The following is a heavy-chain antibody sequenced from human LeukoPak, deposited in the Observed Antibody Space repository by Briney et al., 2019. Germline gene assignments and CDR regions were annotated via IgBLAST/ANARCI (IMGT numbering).Heavy chain of an antibody. CDR2: IYYSGST. D-gene: IGHD3-16*01. CDR3: ARFTPQGYGWGGYNRFDP. V-gene: IGHV4-59*01. CDR1: GGSISSYY. Sequence: SETLSLTCTDSGGSISSYYWSWIRQPPGKGLEWIGYIYYSGSTNYNPSLKSRVTISVDTSKNQFSLNLTSVTAADTAVYYCARFTPQGYGWGGYNRFDPWGQGTLVTVSS. J-gene: IGHJ5*02.